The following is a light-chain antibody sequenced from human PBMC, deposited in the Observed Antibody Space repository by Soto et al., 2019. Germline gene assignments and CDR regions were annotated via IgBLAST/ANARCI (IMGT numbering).Light chain of an antibody. CDR1: SSNIGAGYD. J-gene: IGLJ1*01. CDR2: GNN. V-gene: IGLV1-40*01. CDR3: QSYDSSLSGYV. Sequence: QSVLTQPPSVSGAPGQRVTISGTGSSSNIGAGYDVHWYQQLPGTAPKLLIYGNNNRPSGVPDRFSVSKSGTSASLAITGLQAEDEADYYCQSYDSSLSGYVFGTGTKVTVL.